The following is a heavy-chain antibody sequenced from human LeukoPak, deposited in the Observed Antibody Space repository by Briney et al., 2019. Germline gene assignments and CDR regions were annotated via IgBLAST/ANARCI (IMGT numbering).Heavy chain of an antibody. CDR1: GFTFSSYA. D-gene: IGHD6-19*01. J-gene: IGHJ4*02. V-gene: IGHV3-23*01. CDR2: ISGSGGST. Sequence: GGSLRLSCAASGFTFSSYAMSWVRQAPGKGLEWVSAISGSGGSTYYADSVKGRFTISRDNSKNTLYLQMNSLRAEDTAVYYCAKRKYPGLAVAGNFDYGGQGTLVTVSS. CDR3: AKRKYPGLAVAGNFDY.